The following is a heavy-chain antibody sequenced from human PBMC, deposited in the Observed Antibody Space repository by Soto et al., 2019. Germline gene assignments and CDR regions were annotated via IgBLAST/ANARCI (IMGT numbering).Heavy chain of an antibody. V-gene: IGHV3-11*01. CDR1: GFTFSDYY. CDR3: TRDRHSSGQWAWFDP. J-gene: IGHJ5*02. D-gene: IGHD6-19*01. CDR2: ISSSGSTI. Sequence: GGSLRLSCAASGFTFSDYYMSWIRQAPGKGLEWVSYISSSGSTIYYADSVKGRFTISRDNAKNSLYLQMNSLRAEDTAVYYCTRDRHSSGQWAWFDPWGQGTLVTVSS.